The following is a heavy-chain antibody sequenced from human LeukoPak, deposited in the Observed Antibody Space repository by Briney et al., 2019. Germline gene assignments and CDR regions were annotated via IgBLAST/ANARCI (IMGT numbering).Heavy chain of an antibody. V-gene: IGHV1-69*01. D-gene: IGHD2-2*01. J-gene: IGHJ5*02. CDR2: IIPIFGTA. Sequence: ASVKVSCKASGGTFSSYAISWVRQAPGQGLEWMGGIIPIFGTANYAQKFQGRVTITADESTSTAYMELSSLRSEDTAVYYCARDHCSTSCYYLTDPPFDPWGQGTLVTVSS. CDR3: ARDHCSTSCYYLTDPPFDP. CDR1: GGTFSSYA.